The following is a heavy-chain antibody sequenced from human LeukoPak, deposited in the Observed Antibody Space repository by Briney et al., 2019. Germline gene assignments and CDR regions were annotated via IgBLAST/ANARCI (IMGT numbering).Heavy chain of an antibody. V-gene: IGHV3-7*01. CDR1: GYPFNYHW. CDR2: INHGGSVK. D-gene: IGHD6-19*01. CDR3: ARGDLGRGWTFAF. J-gene: IGHJ4*02. Sequence: GGSLRLLCTASGYPFNYHWMTGLRQAPGRGLEGAANINHGGSVKYYVDSVKGRSTISRDNNKNSLYLQMNSLRDEDTTVYYCARGDLGRGWTFAFWGQGTLVTVSS.